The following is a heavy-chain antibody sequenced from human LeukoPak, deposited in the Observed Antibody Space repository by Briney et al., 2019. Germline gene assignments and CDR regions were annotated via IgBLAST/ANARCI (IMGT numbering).Heavy chain of an antibody. Sequence: SQTLSLTCTVSGGSISSGGYYWSWIRQHPGKGLEWIGYIYYSGNTYYNPSLKSRVTISVDTSKNQFSLKLSSVTAADKAVYYCARRRDYYDSGVYKGPFFDYWGQGTLVTVSS. D-gene: IGHD3-22*01. J-gene: IGHJ4*02. CDR2: IYYSGNT. CDR3: ARRRDYYDSGVYKGPFFDY. CDR1: GGSISSGGYY. V-gene: IGHV4-31*03.